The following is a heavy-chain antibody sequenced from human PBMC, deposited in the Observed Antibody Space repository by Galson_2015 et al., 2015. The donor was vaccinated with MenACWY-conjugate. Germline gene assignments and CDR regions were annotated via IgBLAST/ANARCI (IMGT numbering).Heavy chain of an antibody. CDR2: INHSGSP. Sequence: CAIYGGSFRGYSCNWIRQPPGLGLAWIGEINHSGSPNYNPSLKSRLTISVDTSKNQFSLKLTSVTAADTAAYYCARGPMRSWFDPWGQGTLVTVSS. CDR3: ARGPMRSWFDP. V-gene: IGHV4-34*01. CDR1: GGSFRGYS. J-gene: IGHJ5*02.